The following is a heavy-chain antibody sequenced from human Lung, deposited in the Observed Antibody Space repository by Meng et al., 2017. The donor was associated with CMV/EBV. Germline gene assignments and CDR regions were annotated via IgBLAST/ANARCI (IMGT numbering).Heavy chain of an antibody. CDR2: IHSSGST. D-gene: IGHD3-10*01. J-gene: IGHJ5*02. CDR3: ARASYGSGSPLGESWFDP. Sequence: LVGAGPGLGKPSQTLSPTCTVSGGSISSGGYYWSWIRQHPGKGLEWIGYIHSSGSTYYNPSLRSRLTISVDTSKNQFSLKLSSVTAADTAVYYCARASYGSGSPLGESWFDPWGQGTLVTVSS. CDR1: GGSISSGGYY. V-gene: IGHV4-31*03.